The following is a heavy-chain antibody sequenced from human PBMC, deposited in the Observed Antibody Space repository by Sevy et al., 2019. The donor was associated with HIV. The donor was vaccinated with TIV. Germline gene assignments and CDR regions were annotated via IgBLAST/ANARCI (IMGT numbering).Heavy chain of an antibody. D-gene: IGHD3-10*01. Sequence: GESLKISCAASGFTFSSYGMHWVRQAPGKGLEWVAVIWYDGSNKYYADSVKGRFTISRDNSKNTLYLQMNSLRAEDTAVYYCARSGVWFGELSYDYWGQGTLVTVSS. CDR3: ARSGVWFGELSYDY. J-gene: IGHJ4*02. CDR2: IWYDGSNK. V-gene: IGHV3-33*01. CDR1: GFTFSSYG.